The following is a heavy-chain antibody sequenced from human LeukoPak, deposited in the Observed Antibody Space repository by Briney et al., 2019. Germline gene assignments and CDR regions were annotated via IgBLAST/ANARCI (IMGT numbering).Heavy chain of an antibody. V-gene: IGHV3-53*01. CDR1: GFTVSSNY. CDR2: IYSGGSA. Sequence: GGSLRLSCAASGFTVSSNYMSWVRQAPGKGLEWVSVIYSGGSAYYADSVKGRFTISRDNSKNTLYLQMNSLRAEDTAVYYCVIGEKYSSGWYDSVWGQGTLVTDSS. D-gene: IGHD6-19*01. J-gene: IGHJ4*02. CDR3: VIGEKYSSGWYDSV.